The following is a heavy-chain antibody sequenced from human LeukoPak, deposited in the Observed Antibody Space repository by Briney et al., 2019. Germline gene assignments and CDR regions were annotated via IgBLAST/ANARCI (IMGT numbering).Heavy chain of an antibody. CDR1: GFTFSSYA. D-gene: IGHD3-10*01. V-gene: IGHV3-30-3*01. CDR3: AKDGEIRSGSYFDY. CDR2: ISYDGSNK. J-gene: IGHJ4*02. Sequence: WRSLRLSCAASGFTFSSYAMHWVRQAPGKGLEWVAVISYDGSNKYYADSVKGRFTISRDNSKNTLYLLMNSLRAEDTAVYYCAKDGEIRSGSYFDYWGQGTLVTVSS.